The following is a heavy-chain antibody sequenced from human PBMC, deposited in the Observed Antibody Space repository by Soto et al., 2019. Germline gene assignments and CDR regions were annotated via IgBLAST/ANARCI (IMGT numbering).Heavy chain of an antibody. V-gene: IGHV4-59*01. D-gene: IGHD1-1*01. Sequence: PSETMSLTCTVSGDSISTYYWSWIRQPPGKGLQWIGYIFYSGDTAYNPSLKSRVTISLDMSKKQISLKLCSVTTADTATYFCARRELVQKFIEHWGQGTLVTVSS. CDR3: ARRELVQKFIEH. CDR1: GDSISTYY. J-gene: IGHJ1*01. CDR2: IFYSGDT.